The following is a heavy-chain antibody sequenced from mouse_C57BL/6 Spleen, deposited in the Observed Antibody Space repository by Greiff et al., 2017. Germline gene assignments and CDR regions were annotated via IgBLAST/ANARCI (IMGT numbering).Heavy chain of an antibody. CDR3: AIDDYEGRMDY. CDR1: GYTFTSYW. J-gene: IGHJ4*01. D-gene: IGHD2-4*01. CDR2: IHPSDSDT. V-gene: IGHV1-74*01. Sequence: QVQLQQPGAELVKPGASVKVSCKASGYTFTSYWMHWVKQRPGQGLEWIGRIHPSDSDTNYNQKFKGKATLTGDKSSSTAYMQLSSLTSEDSAVYYCAIDDYEGRMDYWGQGTSVTVSS.